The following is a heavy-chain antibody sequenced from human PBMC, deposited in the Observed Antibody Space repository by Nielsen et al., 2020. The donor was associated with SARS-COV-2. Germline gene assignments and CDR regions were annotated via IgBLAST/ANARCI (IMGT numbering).Heavy chain of an antibody. CDR3: AKDFSWELLAFDY. CDR2: ISGSGGST. Sequence: ESLKISCAASGFTFSSYAMRWVRQAPGKGLEWVSAISGSGGSTYYADSVKDRFAISRDNSKNTLYLQMNSLRAEDTAVYYCAKDFSWELLAFDYWGQGTLVTVSS. V-gene: IGHV3-23*01. CDR1: GFTFSSYA. D-gene: IGHD1-26*01. J-gene: IGHJ4*02.